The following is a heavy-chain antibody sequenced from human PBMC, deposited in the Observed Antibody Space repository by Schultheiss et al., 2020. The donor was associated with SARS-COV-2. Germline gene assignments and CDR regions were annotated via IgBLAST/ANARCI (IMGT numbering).Heavy chain of an antibody. Sequence: GGSLRLSCSASGFTFSSYAMHWVRQAPGKGLEYVSAININGTSTFYADSVKGRFTISRDNSKNTLYLQLNNLRTEDTGVYYCARSSGGYDPLTRTPFDYWGQGTLVTVAS. D-gene: IGHD5-12*01. CDR2: ININGTST. V-gene: IGHV3-64*04. CDR3: ARSSGGYDPLTRTPFDY. J-gene: IGHJ5*01. CDR1: GFTFSSYA.